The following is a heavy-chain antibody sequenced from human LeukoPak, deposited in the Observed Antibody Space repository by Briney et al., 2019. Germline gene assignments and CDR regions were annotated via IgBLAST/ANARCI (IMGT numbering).Heavy chain of an antibody. J-gene: IGHJ4*02. CDR1: GFTFSRYD. CDR2: IWYDGSNK. CDR3: ARDIAAASYYFDY. V-gene: IGHV3-33*01. D-gene: IGHD6-13*01. Sequence: PGGSLRLSCAASGFTFSRYDMQWVRQAPGKGLEWVAVIWYDGSNKYYADYVKGRFTISRDNSKNTLYLQMNSLRAEDTAVYYCARDIAAASYYFDYWGQGTLVTVSS.